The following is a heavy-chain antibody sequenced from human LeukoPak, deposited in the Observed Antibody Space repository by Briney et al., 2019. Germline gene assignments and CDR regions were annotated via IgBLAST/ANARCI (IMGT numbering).Heavy chain of an antibody. CDR1: GASIRSSY. J-gene: IGHJ2*01. CDR3: ARTKQSYCSSTSCYGGDWYFDL. V-gene: IGHV4-59*08. CDR2: IYYSGST. D-gene: IGHD2-2*01. Sequence: SETLSLTCTVSGASIRSSYWSWIRQPPGKGLEWIGYIYYSGSTNYNPSLKSRVTISVDTSKNQFSLKLSSVTAADTAVYYCARTKQSYCSSTSCYGGDWYFDLWGRGTLVTVSS.